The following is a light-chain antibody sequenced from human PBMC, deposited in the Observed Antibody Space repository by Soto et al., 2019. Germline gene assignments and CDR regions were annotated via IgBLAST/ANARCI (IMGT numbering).Light chain of an antibody. CDR3: QQDNSYP. Sequence: DIHITQSPATLAASVGDRVTITCRASQSISSWLAGYQQKPGKAPKLLIYKASSLESGVPSRFSGSGSGTEFTLTSSSLQPDDFATYYCQQDNSYPFGQGTKVDI. J-gene: IGKJ1*01. CDR1: QSISSW. V-gene: IGKV1-5*03. CDR2: KAS.